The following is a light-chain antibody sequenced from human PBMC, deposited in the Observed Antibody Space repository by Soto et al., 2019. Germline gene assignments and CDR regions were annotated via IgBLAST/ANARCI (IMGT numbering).Light chain of an antibody. V-gene: IGKV1-39*01. CDR2: AAS. J-gene: IGKJ1*01. Sequence: DIQMTQSPSSLSASVGDRVTITCRASQIISTYLNWYQQRVGLAPRLLIYAASSLQSGVPPRFSGSGSGTDFTLTISSLQPEDFATYFCQQTYSAPPTFGQGTKVDIK. CDR1: QIISTY. CDR3: QQTYSAPPT.